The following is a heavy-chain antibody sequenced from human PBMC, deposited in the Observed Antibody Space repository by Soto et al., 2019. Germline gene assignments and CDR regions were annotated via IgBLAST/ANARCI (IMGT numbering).Heavy chain of an antibody. CDR1: GGSISSYY. CDR3: ARHGIDCSGGSCYFDY. V-gene: IGHV4-59*08. CDR2: IYYSGST. D-gene: IGHD2-15*01. J-gene: IGHJ4*02. Sequence: SETLSLTCTVSGGSISSYYWSWIRQPPGKGLEWIGYIYYSGSTNYNPSLKSRVTISVDTAKTQFSLKLSSVTAADTAVYYCARHGIDCSGGSCYFDYWGQGTLVTVSS.